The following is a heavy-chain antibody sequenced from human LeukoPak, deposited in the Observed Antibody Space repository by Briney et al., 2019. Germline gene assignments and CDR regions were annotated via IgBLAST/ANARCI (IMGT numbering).Heavy chain of an antibody. CDR3: AKEAAAAHLDF. V-gene: IGHV3-53*01. D-gene: IGHD6-13*01. CDR2: PHSGDRT. J-gene: IGHJ4*02. Sequence: PGGSLRLSCAVSGFTVSSDFMYWVRQAPGKGLEWVSSPHSGDRTYYADSVKGRFTISRDNAKNSLYLQMNSLRVEDTAVYYCAKEAAAAHLDFWGQGALVTVSS. CDR1: GFTVSSDF.